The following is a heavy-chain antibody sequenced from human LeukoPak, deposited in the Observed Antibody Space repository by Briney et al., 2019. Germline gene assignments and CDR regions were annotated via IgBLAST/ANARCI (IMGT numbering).Heavy chain of an antibody. J-gene: IGHJ3*02. CDR1: GYTFTGYY. D-gene: IGHD3-22*01. V-gene: IGHV1-2*02. Sequence: ASVKVSCKASGYTFTGYYMHWVRQAPGQGLEWMGWINPNSGGTNYAQKFQGRVTMTRDTSISTAYMELSRLRSDDTAVYYCAGAIGDDSGYSSDAFDIWGQGTMVTVSS. CDR2: INPNSGGT. CDR3: AGAIGDDSGYSSDAFDI.